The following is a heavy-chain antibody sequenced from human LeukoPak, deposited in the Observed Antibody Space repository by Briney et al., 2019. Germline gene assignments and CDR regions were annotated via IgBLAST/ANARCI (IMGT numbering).Heavy chain of an antibody. CDR3: ARGRRRRRQQLSSNYYYYGMDV. CDR1: GGSFSGYY. J-gene: IGHJ6*02. V-gene: IGHV4-34*01. CDR2: INHSGST. D-gene: IGHD6-13*01. Sequence: PSETLSLTCAVYGGSFSGYYWSWIRQPPGKGLEWIGEINHSGSTNYNPSLKSRVTISVDTSKNQFSLKLSSVTAADTAVYYCARGRRRRRQQLSSNYYYYGMDVWGQGTTVTVSS.